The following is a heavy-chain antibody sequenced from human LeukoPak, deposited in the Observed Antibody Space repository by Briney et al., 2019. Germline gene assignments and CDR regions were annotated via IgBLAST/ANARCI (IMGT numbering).Heavy chain of an antibody. D-gene: IGHD3-3*01. CDR1: GYTFTGYY. CDR3: ARVQWVVDFWSGPHSGNWFDP. CDR2: INPNSGDT. V-gene: IGHV1-2*02. J-gene: IGHJ5*02. Sequence: GASVKVSCKASGYTFTGYYVYWVRQAPGQGLEWMGWINPNSGDTNYAQKFQGRVTMTRDTSISTAYMDLSSLRSDDTAVYYCARVQWVVDFWSGPHSGNWFDPWGQGTLVTASS.